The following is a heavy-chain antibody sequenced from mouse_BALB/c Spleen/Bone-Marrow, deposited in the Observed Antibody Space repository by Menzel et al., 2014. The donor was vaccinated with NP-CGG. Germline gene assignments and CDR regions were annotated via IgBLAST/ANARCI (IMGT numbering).Heavy chain of an antibody. J-gene: IGHJ4*01. V-gene: IGHV7-3*02. Sequence: EVQVVESGGGLVQPGGSLRLSCAPSGFTFTDYYMSCVRQPPGKALEWLGFIRNKANGYTTEYSASVKGRFTISRDNSQSILYLQMNTLRAEDSATYYCARDNYYAMDYWGQGTSVTVSS. CDR2: IRNKANGYTT. CDR1: GFTFTDYY. CDR3: ARDNYYAMDY.